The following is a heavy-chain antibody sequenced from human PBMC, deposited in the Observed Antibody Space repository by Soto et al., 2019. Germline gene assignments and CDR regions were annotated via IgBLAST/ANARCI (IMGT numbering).Heavy chain of an antibody. Sequence: QVQLVQSGAEVKKPGSSVKFSCKASGGTFSSYAISWVRQAPGQGLEWMGGIIPICGTANYEQKLQGRVTITADKSTSTAYMELRSMRSEDIGVYYFARDPHSSGWYYFGYWGQGTLVTASS. CDR2: IIPICGTA. V-gene: IGHV1-69*06. D-gene: IGHD6-19*01. J-gene: IGHJ4*02. CDR1: GGTFSSYA. CDR3: ARDPHSSGWYYFGY.